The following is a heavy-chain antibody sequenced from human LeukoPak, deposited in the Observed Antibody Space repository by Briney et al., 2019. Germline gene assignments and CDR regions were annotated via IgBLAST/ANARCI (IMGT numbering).Heavy chain of an antibody. Sequence: GGSLRLSCAASEFTFSSYSMNWVRQAPGKGLEWVSGISGSGGSTYYADSVKGRFTISRDNSKNTLYLQMNSLRAEDTAVYYCAKDGMTTVVTHFDYWGQGTPVTVSS. V-gene: IGHV3-23*01. CDR2: ISGSGGST. CDR3: AKDGMTTVVTHFDY. D-gene: IGHD4-23*01. J-gene: IGHJ4*02. CDR1: EFTFSSYS.